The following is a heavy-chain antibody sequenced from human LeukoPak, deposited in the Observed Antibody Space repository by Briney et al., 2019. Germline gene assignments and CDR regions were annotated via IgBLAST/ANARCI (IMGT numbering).Heavy chain of an antibody. Sequence: PSETLSLTCTVSGGSISSGDYYWSWIRQPPGKGLEWIGYIYYSGSTYYHPSLKRRVTISVDTSKNQFSLKLSSVTAADTAVYYCARDGVPWVEAAANYYYGMDVWGQGTTVTVSS. D-gene: IGHD2-15*01. V-gene: IGHV4-30-4*01. CDR1: GGSISSGDYY. CDR2: IYYSGST. CDR3: ARDGVPWVEAAANYYYGMDV. J-gene: IGHJ6*02.